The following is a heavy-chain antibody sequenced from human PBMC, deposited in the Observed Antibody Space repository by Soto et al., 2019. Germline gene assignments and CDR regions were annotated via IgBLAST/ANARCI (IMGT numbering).Heavy chain of an antibody. CDR1: GGTFSTYA. CDR3: ARLRASNYEAYQH. J-gene: IGHJ1*01. V-gene: IGHV1-69*12. Sequence: QVQLVQSGAEVKKPGSSVKVSCKASGGTFSTYAISWVRQAPGQGLEWMGGINPIFGTANYAQKLQGRVTITADESTTTAYMQLSSLRSDDTAVYYCARLRASNYEAYQHWGQGTLVTVSS. D-gene: IGHD4-4*01. CDR2: INPIFGTA.